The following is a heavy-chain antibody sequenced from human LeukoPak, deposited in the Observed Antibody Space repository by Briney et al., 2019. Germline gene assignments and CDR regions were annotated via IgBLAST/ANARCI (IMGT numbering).Heavy chain of an antibody. CDR1: GYTFTDYY. D-gene: IGHD5-18*01. J-gene: IGHJ4*02. CDR3: ARGNSYAYWAY. Sequence: ASVKVSCKPSGYTFTDYYIHWVRQAPGQGLEWMGWINPNSGGTSYAQKFQGRVTMTRDTSISTAYMELSRLKSDDTAVYFRARGNSYAYWAYWGQGTLVTVSS. V-gene: IGHV1-2*02. CDR2: INPNSGGT.